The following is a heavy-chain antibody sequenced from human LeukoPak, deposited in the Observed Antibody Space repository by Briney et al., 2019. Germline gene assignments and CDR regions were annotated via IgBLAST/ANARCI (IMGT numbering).Heavy chain of an antibody. CDR3: TKVGDYYDSRGYLED. CDR2: TSYAGSNK. D-gene: IGHD3-22*01. CDR1: GFTFSNYA. Sequence: PGRSLRLSCAASGFTFSNYAMHWVRQAPAKGLEWVAVTSYAGSNKDYADSVKGRFTISRDNSKNTLYLQMNSLRAEDTAVYYCTKVGDYYDSRGYLEDWGQGTLVTVSS. V-gene: IGHV3-30-3*01. J-gene: IGHJ4*02.